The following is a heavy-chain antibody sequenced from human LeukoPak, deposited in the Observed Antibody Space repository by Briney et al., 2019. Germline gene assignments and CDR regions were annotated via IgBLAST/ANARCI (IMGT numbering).Heavy chain of an antibody. CDR2: IYYSGST. Sequence: SETLSLTCTVSGGSISSYYWSWIRQPPGKGLEWIGYIYYSGSTNYNPSLKSRVTISVDTSKNQFSLKLSSVTAADTAVYYCARHPESEYYYDSSGYSVAFDIWGQGTMVTVSS. D-gene: IGHD3-22*01. J-gene: IGHJ3*02. CDR1: GGSISSYY. V-gene: IGHV4-59*08. CDR3: ARHPESEYYYDSSGYSVAFDI.